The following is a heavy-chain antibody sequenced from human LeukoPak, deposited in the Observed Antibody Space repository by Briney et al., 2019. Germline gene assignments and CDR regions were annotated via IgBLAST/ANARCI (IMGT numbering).Heavy chain of an antibody. V-gene: IGHV4-4*07. CDR2: ISTSGST. J-gene: IGHJ4*02. D-gene: IGHD6-13*01. Sequence: SETLSLTCTVSGGSISSYYWTWIRQPADKGLEWIGRISTSGSTSYDPSLKSRVTISVDTSKNQFFLNLNSVTAADTAVYYCARGGLPEYSTSWFYWGQGTLVTVSS. CDR3: ARGGLPEYSTSWFY. CDR1: GGSISSYY.